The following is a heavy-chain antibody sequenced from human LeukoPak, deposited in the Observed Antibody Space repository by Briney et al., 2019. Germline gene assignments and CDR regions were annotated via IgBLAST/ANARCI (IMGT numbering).Heavy chain of an antibody. D-gene: IGHD5-18*01. J-gene: IGHJ6*03. V-gene: IGHV1-46*01. CDR2: INPSGGST. CDR1: GYTFTSYY. Sequence: ASVKVSCKASGYTFTSYYMHWVRQAPGQGLEWMGIINPSGGSTSYAQKFQGRVTMTRDMSTSTVYMELRSLRSDDTAVYYCARANIDVDTAMVPYYYSYYMDVWGKGTTLTVSS. CDR3: ARANIDVDTAMVPYYYSYYMDV.